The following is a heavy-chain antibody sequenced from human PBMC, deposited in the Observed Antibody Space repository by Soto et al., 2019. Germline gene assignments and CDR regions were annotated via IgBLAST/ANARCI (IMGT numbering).Heavy chain of an antibody. J-gene: IGHJ6*02. D-gene: IGHD4-17*01. Sequence: PGGSLRLSCAASGFTFSSYGMHWVRQAPGKGLEWVAVISYDGSNKYYADSVKGRFTISRDNSKNTLYLQMNSLRAEDTAVYYCAKAGDYAVMQNYYYYYGMDVWGQGTTVTVSS. V-gene: IGHV3-30*18. CDR1: GFTFSSYG. CDR2: ISYDGSNK. CDR3: AKAGDYAVMQNYYYYYGMDV.